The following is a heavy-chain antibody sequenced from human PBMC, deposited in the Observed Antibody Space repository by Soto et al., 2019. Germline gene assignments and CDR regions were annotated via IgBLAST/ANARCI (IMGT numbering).Heavy chain of an antibody. CDR2: IYYSGST. Sequence: SETLSLTCTVSGGSISSYYWSRIRQPPGKGLEWIGYIYYSGSTNYNPSLKSRVTISVDTSKNQFSLKLSSVTAADTAVYYCARAGDYDILTGYLNWFDPWGQGTLVTVSS. D-gene: IGHD3-9*01. V-gene: IGHV4-59*01. CDR1: GGSISSYY. CDR3: ARAGDYDILTGYLNWFDP. J-gene: IGHJ5*02.